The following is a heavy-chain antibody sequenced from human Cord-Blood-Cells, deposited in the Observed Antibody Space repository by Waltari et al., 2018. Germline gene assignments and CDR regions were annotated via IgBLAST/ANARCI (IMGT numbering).Heavy chain of an antibody. V-gene: IGHV3-9*01. Sequence: EVQLVESGGGLVQPGRSLRHSCAASGLTFDDYAMHWVRQAPGKGLEWVSGISWNSGSIGYADSVKGRFTISRDNAKNSLYLQMNSLRAEDTALYYCAKDNFAFDIWGQGTMVTVSS. J-gene: IGHJ3*02. CDR1: GLTFDDYA. D-gene: IGHD1-1*01. CDR2: ISWNSGSI. CDR3: AKDNFAFDI.